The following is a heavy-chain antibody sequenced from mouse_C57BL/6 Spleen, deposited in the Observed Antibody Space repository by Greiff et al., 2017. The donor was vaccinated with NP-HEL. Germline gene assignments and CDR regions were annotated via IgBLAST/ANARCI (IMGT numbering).Heavy chain of an antibody. CDR2: INPNYGTT. J-gene: IGHJ2*01. CDR3: ARSSIYDGYSYYFDY. D-gene: IGHD2-3*01. V-gene: IGHV1-39*01. Sequence: VHVKQSGPELVKPGASVKISCKASGYSFTDYNMNWVKQSNGKSLEWIGVINPNYGTTSYNQKFKGKATLTVDQSSSTAYMQLNSLTSEDSAVYYCARSSIYDGYSYYFDYWGQGTTLTVSS. CDR1: GYSFTDYN.